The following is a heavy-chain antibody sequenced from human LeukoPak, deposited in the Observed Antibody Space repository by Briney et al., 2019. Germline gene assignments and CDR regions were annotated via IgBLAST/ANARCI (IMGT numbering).Heavy chain of an antibody. CDR1: GFTFSSYS. CDR2: ISSGSSYI. Sequence: GGSLRLSCAASGFTFSSYSMNSLRQAPAEGLEWVSSISSGSSYIYYADSVKGRFTISRDNAKNSLYLQMNSLRAEDTAVYYCARGVMPQLPDWFDPWGQGTLVTDSS. D-gene: IGHD2-2*01. J-gene: IGHJ5*02. V-gene: IGHV3-21*01. CDR3: ARGVMPQLPDWFDP.